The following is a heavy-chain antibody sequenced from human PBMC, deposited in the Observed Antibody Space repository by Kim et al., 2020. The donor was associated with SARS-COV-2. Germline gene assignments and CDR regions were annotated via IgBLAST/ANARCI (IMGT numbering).Heavy chain of an antibody. CDR2: IGTRGGE. Sequence: GGSLRLSCAASGLTFSIYGMSWVRQAPGKGLEWVSTIGTRGGEYYAESVKGRFAISRDNPTNMLYLQMNSLRVEDTAVYYCAKEFCSKSVCSFDYWGQGT. D-gene: IGHD3-3*01. CDR3: AKEFCSKSVCSFDY. CDR1: GLTFSIYG. V-gene: IGHV3-23*01. J-gene: IGHJ4*02.